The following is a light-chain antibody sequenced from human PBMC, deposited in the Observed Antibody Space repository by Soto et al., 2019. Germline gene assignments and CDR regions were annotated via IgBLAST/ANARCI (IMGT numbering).Light chain of an antibody. CDR3: QHSGTSAL. CDR1: QSVSDND. Sequence: EIVLTQSPGTLSLSPGERATLSCRASQSVSDNDLAWYQQKPGQAPRLLIYASSSATGSPDRFSGSGSGIDFTLTSLRLEPDDVADYYYQHSGTSALFGPGTKVDIK. V-gene: IGKV3-20*01. J-gene: IGKJ3*01. CDR2: AS.